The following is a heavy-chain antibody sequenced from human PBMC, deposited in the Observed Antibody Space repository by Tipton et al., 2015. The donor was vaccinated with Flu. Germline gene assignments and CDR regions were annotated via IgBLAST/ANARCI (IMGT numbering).Heavy chain of an antibody. V-gene: IGHV3-7*01. Sequence: SLRLSCAASGFIFTDYWMAWVRQVPGKGLEWVANINYDGGTTYYVDSVKGRFTISRDNAKSSLYLQMNNLRVEDTAVYYCTRRLVEDWGQGTQVTVSS. CDR2: INYDGGTT. CDR3: TRRLVED. J-gene: IGHJ4*02. CDR1: GFIFTDYW.